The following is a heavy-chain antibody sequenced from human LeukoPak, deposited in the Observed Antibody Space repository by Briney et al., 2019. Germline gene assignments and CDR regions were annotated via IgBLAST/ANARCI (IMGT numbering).Heavy chain of an antibody. J-gene: IGHJ4*02. D-gene: IGHD6-19*01. Sequence: SETLSLTCTVSGGSISSYYWSWIRQPPGKGLEWIGYIYDSGNTNFNPSLKGRVTISIDTSKNQFSLKLTSVTAADTATYYCARETSLMGYASGLGFNYWGQGILVTVSS. CDR3: ARETSLMGYASGLGFNY. CDR2: IYDSGNT. CDR1: GGSISSYY. V-gene: IGHV4-59*01.